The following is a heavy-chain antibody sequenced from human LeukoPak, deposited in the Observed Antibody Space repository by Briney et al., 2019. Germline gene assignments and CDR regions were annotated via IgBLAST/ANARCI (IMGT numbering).Heavy chain of an antibody. CDR3: ARGMITFGGVIALDY. V-gene: IGHV3-30*02. D-gene: IGHD3-16*02. CDR1: GFAFSSYG. Sequence: GGSLRLSCAVSGFAFSSYGMHWVRQAPGKGLEWVAFIQYDGSKKYYADSVKGRFTISRDNSKNTLYLQMNSLRAEDTAVYYCARGMITFGGVIALDYWGQGTLVTVSS. J-gene: IGHJ4*02. CDR2: IQYDGSKK.